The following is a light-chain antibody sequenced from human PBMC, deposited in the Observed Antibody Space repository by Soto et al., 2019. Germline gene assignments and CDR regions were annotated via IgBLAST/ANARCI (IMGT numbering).Light chain of an antibody. CDR2: AAS. CDR3: QQYYTYPWT. V-gene: IGKV1-8*01. J-gene: IGKJ1*01. Sequence: AIRMTQSPSSLSASTGDRVTITCRASQGISNYLVWYQQKPGKAPKVLIHAASTLQSGVLSRFSGSGSGTDFTLTISSLQSEDFATYYCQQYYTYPWTFGQGTKVEV. CDR1: QGISNY.